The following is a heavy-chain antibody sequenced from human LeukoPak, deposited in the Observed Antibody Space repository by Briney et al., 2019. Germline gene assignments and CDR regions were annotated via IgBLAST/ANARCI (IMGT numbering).Heavy chain of an antibody. V-gene: IGHV1-24*01. D-gene: IGHD3-22*01. Sequence: ASVKVSCKVSGYTLTELSMHWVRQAPGKGLEWMGGFDPEDGETIYAQKFQGRVTMTEDTSTDTAYMELSRLRSDDTAVYYCARSLPDHYYDSSGYYGWFDPWGQGTLVTVSS. J-gene: IGHJ5*02. CDR3: ARSLPDHYYDSSGYYGWFDP. CDR2: FDPEDGET. CDR1: GYTLTELS.